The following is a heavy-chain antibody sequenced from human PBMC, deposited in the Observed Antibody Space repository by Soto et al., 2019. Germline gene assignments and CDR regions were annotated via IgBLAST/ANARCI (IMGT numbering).Heavy chain of an antibody. J-gene: IGHJ5*02. CDR1: GGSISSYF. V-gene: IGHV4-59*01. D-gene: IGHD3-10*01. CDR3: ARGVVKRSRGVIWTKGWFDP. Sequence: PSETLSLTCTVSGGSISSYFWSRIRQPPGKGLEWIGYIYYTGSTNYNPSLKSRVTISVDTSKNQFSLQLSSVTAADTAVYYCARGVVKRSRGVIWTKGWFDPWGQGTLVTVSS. CDR2: IYYTGST.